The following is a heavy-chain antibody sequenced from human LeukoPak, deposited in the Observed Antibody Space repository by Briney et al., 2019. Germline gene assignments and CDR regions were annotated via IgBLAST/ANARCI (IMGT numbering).Heavy chain of an antibody. J-gene: IGHJ3*02. V-gene: IGHV4-4*07. CDR3: ARDRWELPAFDI. CDR1: GGSFSGYY. Sequence: SETLSLTCAVYGGSFSGYYWSWIRQPAGKGLEWIGRIYTSGSTNYNPSLKSRVTMSVDTSKNQFSLKLSSVTAADTAVYYCARDRWELPAFDIWGQGTMVTVSS. CDR2: IYTSGST. D-gene: IGHD2-15*01.